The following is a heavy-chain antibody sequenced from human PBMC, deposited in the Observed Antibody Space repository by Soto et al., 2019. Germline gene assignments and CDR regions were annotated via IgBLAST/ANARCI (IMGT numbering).Heavy chain of an antibody. CDR2: INHSGST. CDR3: ASGVLRYFDWSLRGNWFDP. V-gene: IGHV4-34*01. Sequence: SETLSLTCAVYGGSFSGYYWSWIRQPPGKGLEWIGEINHSGSTNYNPSLKSRVTISVDTSKNQFSLKLSSVTAADTAVYYCASGVLRYFDWSLRGNWFDPWGQGTLVTVSS. D-gene: IGHD3-9*01. J-gene: IGHJ5*02. CDR1: GGSFSGYY.